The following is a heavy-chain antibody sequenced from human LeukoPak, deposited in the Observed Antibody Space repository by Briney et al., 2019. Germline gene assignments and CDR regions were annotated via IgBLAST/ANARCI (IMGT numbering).Heavy chain of an antibody. CDR1: GGSISSYY. J-gene: IGHJ4*02. D-gene: IGHD6-25*01. CDR2: FYYSGST. Sequence: NPSETLSLTCTVSGGSISSYYWGWIRQPPGKGLEWIGSFYYSGSTYYNPSLKSRVTLSVNTSKNQFSLKLSSVIAADTAVYYCARRVEGGSGDFDYWGQGTLVTVSS. CDR3: ARRVEGGSGDFDY. V-gene: IGHV4-39*01.